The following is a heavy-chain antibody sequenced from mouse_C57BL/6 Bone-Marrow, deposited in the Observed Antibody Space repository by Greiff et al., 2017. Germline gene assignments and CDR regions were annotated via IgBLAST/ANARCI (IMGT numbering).Heavy chain of an antibody. V-gene: IGHV1-63*01. CDR3: AREGYYGYYAMDY. J-gene: IGHJ4*01. D-gene: IGHD1-1*01. Sequence: QVQLQQSGAELVRPGTSVKMSRKASGYTFTNYWIGWAKQRPGHGLEWIGDIYPGGGYTNYNEKFKGKATLTADKSSSTAYMQFSSLTSEDSAIYYCAREGYYGYYAMDYWGQGTSVTVSS. CDR2: IYPGGGYT. CDR1: GYTFTNYW.